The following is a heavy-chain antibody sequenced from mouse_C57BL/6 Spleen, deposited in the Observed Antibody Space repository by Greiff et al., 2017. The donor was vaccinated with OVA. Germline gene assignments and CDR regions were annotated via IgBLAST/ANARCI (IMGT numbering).Heavy chain of an antibody. J-gene: IGHJ2*01. CDR2: LDPSDSYT. CDR3: EREGNGNFYFDY. Sequence: QVQLQQPGAELVMPGASVKLSCKASGYTFTSYWMHWVKQRPGQGLEWIGELDPSDSYTNYNQKFKGKSTLTVDTSSSTAYLQLSSLTSEDSAVDFCEREGNGNFYFDYWGQGTTLTVSS. V-gene: IGHV1-69*01. CDR1: GYTFTSYW. D-gene: IGHD2-1*01.